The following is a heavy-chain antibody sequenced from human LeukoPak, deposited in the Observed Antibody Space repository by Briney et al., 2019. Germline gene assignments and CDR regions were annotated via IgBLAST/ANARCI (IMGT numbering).Heavy chain of an antibody. Sequence: GASVKVSCKASGGTFSSYAISWVRQAPGQGLEWMGRIIPILGIANYEQKFQGRVTITADKSTSTAYMELSSLRSEDTAVYYCAGGIAARPYYFDYWGQGTLVTVSS. J-gene: IGHJ4*02. V-gene: IGHV1-69*04. CDR3: AGGIAARPYYFDY. D-gene: IGHD6-6*01. CDR1: GGTFSSYA. CDR2: IIPILGIA.